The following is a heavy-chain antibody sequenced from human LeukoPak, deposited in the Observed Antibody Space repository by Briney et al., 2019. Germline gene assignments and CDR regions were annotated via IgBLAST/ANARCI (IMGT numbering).Heavy chain of an antibody. CDR1: GFTFSSYA. CDR2: ISYDGSNK. Sequence: GGSLRLSCAASGFTFSSYAMHWVRQAPGKGLEWVAVISYDGSNKYYADSVKGRFTISRDNSKNTLYLQMNSLRAEDTAVYYCAKDLDWGPARNDAFDIWGQGTMVTVSS. D-gene: IGHD3/OR15-3a*01. V-gene: IGHV3-30-3*01. J-gene: IGHJ3*02. CDR3: AKDLDWGPARNDAFDI.